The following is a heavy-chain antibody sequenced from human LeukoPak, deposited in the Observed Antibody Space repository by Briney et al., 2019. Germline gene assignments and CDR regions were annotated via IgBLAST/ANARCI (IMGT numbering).Heavy chain of an antibody. D-gene: IGHD3-16*02. CDR1: GGSFSGYY. V-gene: IGHV4-34*01. Sequence: SETLSLTCAVYGGSFSGYYWSWIRQPPGKGLEWIGEINHSGSTNYNPSLKSRVTISVDTSKNQFSLKLSSVTAADTAVYYCARRITFGGVIVTFWFDPWGQGTLVTVSS. J-gene: IGHJ5*02. CDR3: ARRITFGGVIVTFWFDP. CDR2: INHSGST.